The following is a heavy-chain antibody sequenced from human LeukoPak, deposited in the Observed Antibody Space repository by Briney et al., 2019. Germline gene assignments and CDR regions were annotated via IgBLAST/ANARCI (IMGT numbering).Heavy chain of an antibody. CDR2: IYYSGST. Sequence: SETLFLTCTVSGGSISSYYWSWIRQPPGKGLEWIGYIYYSGSTNYNPSLKGRVTISVDTSKNQFPLKLSSVTAADTAVYYCARGGYCSGGSCLPTSKYYYMDVWGKGTTVTVSS. D-gene: IGHD2-15*01. V-gene: IGHV4-59*12. CDR1: GGSISSYY. J-gene: IGHJ6*03. CDR3: ARGGYCSGGSCLPTSKYYYMDV.